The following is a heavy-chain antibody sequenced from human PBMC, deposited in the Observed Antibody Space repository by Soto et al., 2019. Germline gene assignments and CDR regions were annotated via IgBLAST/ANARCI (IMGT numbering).Heavy chain of an antibody. V-gene: IGHV5-51*01. CDR3: ARHSPYYYDSSPYFDY. J-gene: IGHJ4*02. CDR2: IYPGDSDT. CDR1: GYSSTIYC. D-gene: IGHD3-22*01. Sequence: GESLKMSCKGSGYSSTIYCIGLVLQMPGKGLEWMGIIYPGDSDTRYSPSFQGQVTISADKSISTAYLQWSSLKASDTAMYYCARHSPYYYDSSPYFDYWGQGTLVTVSS.